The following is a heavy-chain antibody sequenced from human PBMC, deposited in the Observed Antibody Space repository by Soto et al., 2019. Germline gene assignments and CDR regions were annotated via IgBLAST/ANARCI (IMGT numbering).Heavy chain of an antibody. J-gene: IGHJ6*02. CDR3: ARWLQLLVYALAV. D-gene: IGHD5-12*01. Sequence: QVQLVESGGGVVHPGRSLRLSCVASGFTFSDYGMHWVRQAPDKALEWVAVIWYDGSDKKYVDSVKGRFTISRDNAKNTLYWQLNSLRAEDTAVYYFARWLQLLVYALAVWGQGTTGTVSS. CDR2: IWYDGSDK. V-gene: IGHV3-33*01. CDR1: GFTFSDYG.